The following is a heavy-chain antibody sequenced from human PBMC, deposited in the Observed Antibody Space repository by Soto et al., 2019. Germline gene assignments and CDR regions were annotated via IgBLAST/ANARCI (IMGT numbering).Heavy chain of an antibody. CDR1: GYSFAGYW. Sequence: GESLKISCKGSGYSFAGYWITWVRQKPGKGLEWMGRIDPSDSQTYYSPSFRGHVTISATKSITTVWLQWSSLRASDTAMYYCSRQIYDSDTGPNFQYYFDSWGQGTPVTVSS. CDR2: IDPSDSQT. D-gene: IGHD3-22*01. V-gene: IGHV5-10-1*01. CDR3: SRQIYDSDTGPNFQYYFDS. J-gene: IGHJ4*02.